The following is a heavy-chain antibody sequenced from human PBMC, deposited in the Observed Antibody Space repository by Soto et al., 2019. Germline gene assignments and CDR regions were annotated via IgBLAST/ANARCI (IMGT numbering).Heavy chain of an antibody. V-gene: IGHV1-46*01. J-gene: IGHJ4*02. CDR2: INPFDGSR. CDR3: ARESRYCSGGSCYFLPGIDY. Sequence: ASVKVSCKASGYIFTSYYIHWVRQAPGQGLEWMGWINPFDGSRMFAQKFQGRVTITADESTSTAYMELSSLRSEDTAVYYCARESRYCSGGSCYFLPGIDYWGQGTLVTVSS. CDR1: GYIFTSYY. D-gene: IGHD2-15*01.